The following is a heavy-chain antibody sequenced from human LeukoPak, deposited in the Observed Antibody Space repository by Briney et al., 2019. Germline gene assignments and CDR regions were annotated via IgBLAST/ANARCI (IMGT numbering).Heavy chain of an antibody. Sequence: GGSLRLSCAASGFTFSSYSMNWVRQAPGKGLEWVSYVSGSGSTVYYADSVKGRFTVSRDNGKSSLYLQMNSLRVEGTALYYCVRQFASWGQGTLVTVSS. CDR3: VRQFAS. CDR1: GFTFSSYS. CDR2: VSGSGSTV. V-gene: IGHV3-48*01. J-gene: IGHJ4*02.